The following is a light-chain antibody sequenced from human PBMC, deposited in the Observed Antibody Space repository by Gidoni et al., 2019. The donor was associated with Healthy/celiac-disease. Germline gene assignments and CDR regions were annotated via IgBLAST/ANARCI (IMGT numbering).Light chain of an antibody. V-gene: IGKV3-20*01. CDR2: GAS. Sequence: EIVLTQSPGTLSLSPGERATLSCRASQSVSSSYLAWYQQKPGQAPRLLIYGASSRATGIPDRFSGSGSGTDFTLTISRLEPEDCAVYYCQQYGSSPFSLTFXGXTKVEIK. CDR1: QSVSSSY. CDR3: QQYGSSPFSLT. J-gene: IGKJ4*01.